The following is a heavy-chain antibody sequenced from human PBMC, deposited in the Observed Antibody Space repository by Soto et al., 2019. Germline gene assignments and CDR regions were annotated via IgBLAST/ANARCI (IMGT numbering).Heavy chain of an antibody. D-gene: IGHD2-15*01. CDR3: SKDCNGSGSCFSDS. J-gene: IGHJ4*02. CDR1: GFTFDTYA. CDR2: ISGSGDFT. V-gene: IGHV3-23*01. Sequence: EVQLLESGGGLVQPGGSLRLSCAASGFTFDTYAMNWVRQAPGKGLEWVSAISGSGDFTYYADSVKGRFTISRDNSKNTLYLHMNSLRAEDTAVYHCSKDCNGSGSCFSDSWGQGTLVTVSS.